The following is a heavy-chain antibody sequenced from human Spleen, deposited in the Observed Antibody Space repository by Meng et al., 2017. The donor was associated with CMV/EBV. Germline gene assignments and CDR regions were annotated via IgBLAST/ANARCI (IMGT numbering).Heavy chain of an antibody. CDR1: GFTFSSYW. V-gene: IGHV3-7*01. D-gene: IGHD3-3*01. CDR2: IKQDGSEK. J-gene: IGHJ6*02. Sequence: GESLKISCAASGFTFSSYWMDWVRQAPGKGLEWVANIKQDGSEKYYVDSVKGRFTISRDNAKNSLYLQMNSLRAEDTAVYYCARDSISIFGIIDYGIDVWGQGTTVTVSS. CDR3: ARDSISIFGIIDYGIDV.